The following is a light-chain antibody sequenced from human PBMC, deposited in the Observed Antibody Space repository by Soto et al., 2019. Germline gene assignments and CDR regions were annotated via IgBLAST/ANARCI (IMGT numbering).Light chain of an antibody. CDR1: QSVSSSY. J-gene: IGKJ4*01. CDR2: AAS. CDR3: QQYGVSPT. Sequence: EIVLTQSPGTLSLSPGEGATLSCRASQSVSSSYLAWYQQKPGQAPRLLIYAASTRATGIPDRFSGSGSGIDFTLTISRLEPEDSAAYYCQQYGVSPTFGGGTKVDIK. V-gene: IGKV3-20*01.